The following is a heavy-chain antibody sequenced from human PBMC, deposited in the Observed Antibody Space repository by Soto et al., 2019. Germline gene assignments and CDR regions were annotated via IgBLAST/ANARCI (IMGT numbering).Heavy chain of an antibody. CDR3: ARVYYYESSGPLSDY. D-gene: IGHD3-22*01. J-gene: IGHJ4*02. CDR1: GGCISSSHW. Sequence: SGTLSLTCADSGGCISSSHWWNWVRQPPGKGLEWIGEIHHSGSTNYNPSLKSRVTISVDKSKNQFSLKLNSVTAADTAVYYCARVYYYESSGPLSDYWGQGTLVTVSS. CDR2: IHHSGST. V-gene: IGHV4-4*02.